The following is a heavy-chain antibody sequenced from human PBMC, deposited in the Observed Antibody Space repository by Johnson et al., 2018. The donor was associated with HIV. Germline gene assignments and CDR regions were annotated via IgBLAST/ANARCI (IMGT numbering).Heavy chain of an antibody. V-gene: IGHV3-74*02. CDR3: ARDDYGGRDAFDI. J-gene: IGHJ3*02. CDR1: GFTLSSYW. Sequence: VQLVESGGGLVQPGGSLRLSCAASGFTLSSYWMHWVRQAPGKGLVWVSRINSDGSSTSYADSVKGRFTISRDNAKNTLYLQMNSLRAEDTAVYYCARDDYGGRDAFDIWGQGTMVTVSS. D-gene: IGHD4-23*01. CDR2: INSDGSST.